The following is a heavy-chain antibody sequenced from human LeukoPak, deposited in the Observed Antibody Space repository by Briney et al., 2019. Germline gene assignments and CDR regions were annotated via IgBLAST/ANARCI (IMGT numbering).Heavy chain of an antibody. CDR3: AKGRNSGYVSDAFDI. CDR1: GFTFSSYA. Sequence: GGSLRLSCEVSGFTFSSYALSWVRQAPGKGLEWVGRIKSKTDGGTTDYAAPVKGRFTISRDNSKNTLSLQMTSLRAEDTAVYYCAKGRNSGYVSDAFDIWGQGTMVTVSS. D-gene: IGHD5-12*01. V-gene: IGHV3-15*01. J-gene: IGHJ3*02. CDR2: IKSKTDGGTT.